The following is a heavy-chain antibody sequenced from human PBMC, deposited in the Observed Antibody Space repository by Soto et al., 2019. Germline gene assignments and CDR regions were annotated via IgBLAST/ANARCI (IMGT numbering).Heavy chain of an antibody. CDR1: GFTFSSYG. Sequence: QVQLVESGGGVVQPGRSLRLSCAASGFTFSSYGMHWVRQAPGKGLEWVAVIWYDGSNKYYADSVKGRFTISRDNSKNTLYLQMSSLRAEDTAVYYCASIVGATGFDYWGQGTLVNVSS. V-gene: IGHV3-33*01. J-gene: IGHJ4*02. D-gene: IGHD1-26*01. CDR3: ASIVGATGFDY. CDR2: IWYDGSNK.